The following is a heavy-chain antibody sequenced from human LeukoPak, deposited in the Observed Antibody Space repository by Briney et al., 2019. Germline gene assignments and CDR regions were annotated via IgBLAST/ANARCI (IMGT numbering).Heavy chain of an antibody. CDR2: IGWNGGSI. CDR1: GFTFDDYA. V-gene: IGHV3-43D*04. J-gene: IGHJ4*02. D-gene: IGHD5/OR15-5a*01. Sequence: GGSLRLSCAASGFTFDDYAMHWVRQRPGKGLEWVSLIGWNGGSIYYADSVKGRFTISRDNSKNSLYLQMNSLGVEDTGLYYCAKGIGIVSTSAPFDYWGQGTLVTVSS. CDR3: AKGIGIVSTSAPFDY.